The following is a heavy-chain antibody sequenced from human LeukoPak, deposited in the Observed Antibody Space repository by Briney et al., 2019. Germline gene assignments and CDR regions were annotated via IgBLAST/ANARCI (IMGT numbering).Heavy chain of an antibody. J-gene: IGHJ6*03. Sequence: SQVLSLTCAISGDSVSSDSAVWNWIRQSPSRGLEWLGRTYYRSKWYNDYAVSVKSRITINPDTSKNQFSLQLNSVTPEDTAVYYCARGLIPIYMDVWGKGTTVTVSS. V-gene: IGHV6-1*01. CDR3: ARGLIPIYMDV. CDR1: GDSVSSDSAV. CDR2: TYYRSKWYN.